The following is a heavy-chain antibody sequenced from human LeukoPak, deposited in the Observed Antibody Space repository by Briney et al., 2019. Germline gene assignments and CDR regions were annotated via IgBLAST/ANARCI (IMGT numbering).Heavy chain of an antibody. CDR2: INPNSGGT. CDR1: GYTFTGYY. Sequence: ASVKVSCKASGYTFTGYYMHWVRQAPGQGLEWMRWINPNSGGTNYAQKFQGRVTMTRDTSISTAYMELSRLRSDDTAVYYCARDRTCGWYYFDYWGQGNLVTVSS. V-gene: IGHV1-2*02. D-gene: IGHD6-19*01. CDR3: ARDRTCGWYYFDY. J-gene: IGHJ4*02.